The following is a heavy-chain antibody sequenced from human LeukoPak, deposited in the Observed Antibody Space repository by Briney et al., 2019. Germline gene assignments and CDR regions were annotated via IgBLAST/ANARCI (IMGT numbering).Heavy chain of an antibody. CDR1: GFTVSSNY. CDR2: IYSGGST. D-gene: IGHD3-10*01. V-gene: IGHV3-53*01. J-gene: IGHJ4*02. Sequence: GGSLRLSCAASGFTVSSNYMSWVRQAPGKGLEWVSVIYSGGSTYYADSVKGRFTISRDNSKHTLYLQMNSLRAKDTAVYYCARDGAGRRFFDYWGQGTLVTVSS. CDR3: ARDGAGRRFFDY.